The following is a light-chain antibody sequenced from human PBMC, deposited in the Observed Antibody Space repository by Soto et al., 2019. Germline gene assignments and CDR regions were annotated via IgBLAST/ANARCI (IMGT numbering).Light chain of an antibody. CDR1: QGIGDA. Sequence: DIQMTQSPSSLSASVGDRVTITCRASQGIGDALGWYQQKPGKAPKRLIYAASTLESGVPSRFSGSGSGTEFTLTISSLQPDDFAVYYCQQRSTWPLTFGQGTRLEI. CDR3: QQRSTWPLT. J-gene: IGKJ5*01. CDR2: AAS. V-gene: IGKV1-17*01.